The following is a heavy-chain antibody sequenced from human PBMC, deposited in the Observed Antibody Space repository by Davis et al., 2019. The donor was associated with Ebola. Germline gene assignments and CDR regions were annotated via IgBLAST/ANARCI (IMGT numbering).Heavy chain of an antibody. CDR3: ARKAVAGPFFDY. J-gene: IGHJ4*02. CDR1: GYTFTSYA. Sequence: ASVKVSCKASGYTFTSYAMHWVRQAPGQRLEWMGWINAGNGNTKYSQKFQGRVTITRDTSASTAYMELSSLRSEDTAVYYCARKAVAGPFFDYWGQGTLVTVSS. CDR2: INAGNGNT. D-gene: IGHD6-19*01. V-gene: IGHV1-3*01.